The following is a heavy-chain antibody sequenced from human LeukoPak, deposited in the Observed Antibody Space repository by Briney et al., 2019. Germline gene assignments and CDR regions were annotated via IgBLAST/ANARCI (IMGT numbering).Heavy chain of an antibody. CDR2: ISSSSSTI. Sequence: GGSLRLSCAASGFTFGSYSMNWVRQAPGKGLEWVSYISSSSSTIYYADSVKGRFTISRDNAKNSLYLQMNSLRDEDTAVYYCARDRTQYCSGGSCYFHWGQGTLVTVSS. J-gene: IGHJ4*02. D-gene: IGHD2-15*01. CDR3: ARDRTQYCSGGSCYFH. CDR1: GFTFGSYS. V-gene: IGHV3-48*02.